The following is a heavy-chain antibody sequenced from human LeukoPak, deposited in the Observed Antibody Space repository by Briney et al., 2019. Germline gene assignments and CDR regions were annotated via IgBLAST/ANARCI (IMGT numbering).Heavy chain of an antibody. Sequence: GGSLRLSCAASGFTFRTHTMNWVRQAPGKGLEWVSCISSSSSDIYYADSVKGRFTISRDNAKNSLYLQMNSLRAEDTAVYYCARSAYCGGDCYYYFDYWGQGTLVTVSS. CDR1: GFTFRTHT. J-gene: IGHJ4*02. CDR3: ARSAYCGGDCYYYFDY. V-gene: IGHV3-21*04. D-gene: IGHD2-21*02. CDR2: ISSSSSDI.